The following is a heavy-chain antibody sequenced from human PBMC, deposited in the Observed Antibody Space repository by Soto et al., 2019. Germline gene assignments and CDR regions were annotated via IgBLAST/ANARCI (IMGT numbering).Heavy chain of an antibody. Sequence: QVQLVQSGAEVKKPGSSVKVSCKASGGTFSSYTISWVRQAPGQGLEWMGRIIPILGIANYAQKFQGRVTIIVDKSTSTAYMVLGSLRSEDTAVYYCASSPAMGYCSGGSCYVGYWGQGTLVTVSS. D-gene: IGHD2-15*01. J-gene: IGHJ4*02. CDR1: GGTFSSYT. V-gene: IGHV1-69*02. CDR2: IIPILGIA. CDR3: ASSPAMGYCSGGSCYVGY.